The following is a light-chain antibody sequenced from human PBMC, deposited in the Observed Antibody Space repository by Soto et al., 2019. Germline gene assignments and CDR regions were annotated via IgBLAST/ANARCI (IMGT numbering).Light chain of an antibody. CDR2: TAS. Sequence: DIQMTQSPSSLSASVGDRVTITCRASQRINSYLNWYQKKPGIAPKLLIYTASTLQSGVPSRFSGSGSGTDVTLTISSLQPEDFATYYCQQSYSTLFTFGPGTKVDI. CDR3: QQSYSTLFT. J-gene: IGKJ3*01. CDR1: QRINSY. V-gene: IGKV1-39*01.